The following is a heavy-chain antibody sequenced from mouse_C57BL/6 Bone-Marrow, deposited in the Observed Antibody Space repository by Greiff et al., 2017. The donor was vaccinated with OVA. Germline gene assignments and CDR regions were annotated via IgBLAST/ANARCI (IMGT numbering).Heavy chain of an antibody. Sequence: VQGVESGAELAKPGASVKLSCKASGYTFTSYWMHWVKQRPGQGLEWIGYINPSSGYTKYNQKFKDKATLTADKSSSTAYMQLSSLTYEDSAVYYCANYYPVAGDYWGQGTTLTVSS. CDR2: INPSSGYT. CDR1: GYTFTSYW. V-gene: IGHV1-7*01. J-gene: IGHJ2*01. D-gene: IGHD1-1*01. CDR3: ANYYPVAGDY.